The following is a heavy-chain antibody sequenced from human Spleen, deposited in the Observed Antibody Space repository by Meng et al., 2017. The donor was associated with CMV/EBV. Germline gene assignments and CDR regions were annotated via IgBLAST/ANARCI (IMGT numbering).Heavy chain of an antibody. Sequence: ASVKVSCKASGYTFTSYDINWVRQATGQGLEWMGWMNPNSGNTGYAQKFQGRVTITRNTSISTAYMELSSLRSEDTAVYYCAKWSFLKEVAPAAPTLQHWGQGTLVTVSS. CDR2: MNPNSGNT. CDR1: GYTFTSYD. J-gene: IGHJ1*01. D-gene: IGHD2-2*01. CDR3: AKWSFLKEVAPAAPTLQH. V-gene: IGHV1-8*03.